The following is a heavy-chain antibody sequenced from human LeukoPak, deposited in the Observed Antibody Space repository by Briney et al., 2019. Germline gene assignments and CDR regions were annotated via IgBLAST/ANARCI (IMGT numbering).Heavy chain of an antibody. D-gene: IGHD4-11*01. CDR2: ISSSSSTI. V-gene: IGHV3-48*01. Sequence: GGSLRLSCAASGFTFSTYSMNWVRQAPGKGLEWLSYISSSSSTIYYADSVKGRFIISRDNAKNSLYLQMNSLRAEDTAVYYCARGDHDYSNYGGYYYYYMDVWGKGTTVTVSS. CDR1: GFTFSTYS. J-gene: IGHJ6*03. CDR3: ARGDHDYSNYGGYYYYYMDV.